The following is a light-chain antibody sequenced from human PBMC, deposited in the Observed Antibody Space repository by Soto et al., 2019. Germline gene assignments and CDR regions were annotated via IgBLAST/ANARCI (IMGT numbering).Light chain of an antibody. CDR2: QVS. V-gene: IGLV2-23*02. J-gene: IGLJ1*01. CDR3: CSYAGSSTFYV. CDR1: SREFGSYNL. Sequence: QSVLTQPASVSGSPGQSITISCTGTSREFGSYNLVSWYQQHPGKAPKLMIYQVSKRPSGVSNRFSGSKSGNTASLTISGLQAEDEADYYCCSYAGSSTFYVFGTGTKVTVL.